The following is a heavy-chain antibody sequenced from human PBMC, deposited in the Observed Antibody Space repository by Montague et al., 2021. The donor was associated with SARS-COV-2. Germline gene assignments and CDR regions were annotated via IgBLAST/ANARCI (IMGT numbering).Heavy chain of an antibody. J-gene: IGHJ4*02. V-gene: IGHV4-39*07. CDR2: IDYSGST. CDR3: AREGGWLSRGSYYFDY. D-gene: IGHD3-22*01. Sequence: SETLSLTCTVSGGSISSSSYYWGWIRQPPGKGLEWIGSIDYSGSTYYXPSLKSRVTISVDTSKNQFSLKLSSVTAADTAVYYCAREGGWLSRGSYYFDYCGQGTLVTVSS. CDR1: GGSISSSSYY.